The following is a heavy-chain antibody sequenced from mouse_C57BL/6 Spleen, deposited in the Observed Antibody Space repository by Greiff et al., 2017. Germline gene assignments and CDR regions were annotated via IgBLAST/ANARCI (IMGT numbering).Heavy chain of an antibody. CDR1: GFTFSSYG. CDR3: ARQGYYGSSHYFDY. CDR2: ISSGGSYT. J-gene: IGHJ2*01. Sequence: DVQLVESGGDLVKPGGSLKLSCAASGFTFSSYGMYWVRQTPDKRLEWVATISSGGSYTYYPDSVKGRFTISRDNAKNTLYLQMSSLKSEDTAMYYCARQGYYGSSHYFDYWGQGTTLTVSS. V-gene: IGHV5-6*01. D-gene: IGHD1-1*01.